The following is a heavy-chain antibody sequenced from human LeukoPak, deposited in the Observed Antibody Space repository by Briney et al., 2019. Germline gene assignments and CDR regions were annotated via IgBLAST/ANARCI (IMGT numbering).Heavy chain of an antibody. CDR1: GFTFSDYY. J-gene: IGHJ4*02. D-gene: IGHD1-1*01. CDR3: TRDKHQLDDY. V-gene: IGHV3-11*05. CDR2: ISSSSRYA. Sequence: GGSLRLSCAASGFTFSDYYMSWIRQAPGKGLEWVSDISSSSRYANYADSVKGRFTISRDNAKKSLYLQMNSLRAEDTAVYYCTRDKHQLDDYWGQGTLVTVSS.